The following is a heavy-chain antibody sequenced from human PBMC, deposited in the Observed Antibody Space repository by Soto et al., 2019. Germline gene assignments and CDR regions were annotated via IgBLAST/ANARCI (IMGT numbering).Heavy chain of an antibody. CDR1: GGSISSSNW. D-gene: IGHD3-22*01. CDR3: AGDSGSSGYYSGFDP. J-gene: IGHJ5*02. V-gene: IGHV4-4*02. Sequence: PSETLSLTCAVSGGSISSSNWWSWVRQPPGKGLEWIGEIYHSGSTNYNPSLKSRVTISVDKSKNQFSLKLSSVTAADTAVYYCAGDSGSSGYYSGFDPWGQGTLVTVSS. CDR2: IYHSGST.